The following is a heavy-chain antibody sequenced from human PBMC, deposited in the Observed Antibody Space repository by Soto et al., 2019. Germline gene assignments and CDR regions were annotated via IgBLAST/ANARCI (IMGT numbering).Heavy chain of an antibody. J-gene: IGHJ6*03. CDR3: ARDFVVATIADYNYYMDV. V-gene: IGHV3-48*01. CDR2: ISSSTGTI. Sequence: EVQLVESGGALVQPGGSLRLSCAASGFDFSSHGMHWVRQAPGKGLEWVSYISSSTGTIYYGDSVKGRFTISRDNAKNSVDLQIHSLRAEDTAVYYCARDFVVATIADYNYYMDVWGTGTTVTVSS. D-gene: IGHD5-12*01. CDR1: GFDFSSHG.